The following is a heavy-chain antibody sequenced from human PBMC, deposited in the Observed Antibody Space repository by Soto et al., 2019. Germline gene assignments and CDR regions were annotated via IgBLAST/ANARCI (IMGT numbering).Heavy chain of an antibody. D-gene: IGHD3-16*01. CDR3: ARLGAGLDY. V-gene: IGHV4-59*08. CDR1: GGSISNYY. CDR2: IYSSGTA. J-gene: IGHJ4*02. Sequence: QVQLQESGPGLVKPSETLSLTCAVSGGSISNYYWTWIRQPPGKGLEWVGYIYSSGTAKYNPSLKSRVTTSADTSKNQFSLRLSSVTAADTAVYYWARLGAGLDYWGQGTLVTVYS.